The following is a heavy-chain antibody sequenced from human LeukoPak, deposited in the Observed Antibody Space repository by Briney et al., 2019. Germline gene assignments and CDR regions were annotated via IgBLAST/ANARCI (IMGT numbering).Heavy chain of an antibody. CDR2: INAYNGNT. CDR3: ARGGPAARLITFGGVTDY. Sequence: ASVKVSCKASGYTFTSYGISWVRQAPGQGLEWMGWINAYNGNTNYAQKLQGRVTMTTDTSTSTAYMELRNLRSDDAAVYYCARGGPAARLITFGGVTDYWGQGTLVTVSS. CDR1: GYTFTSYG. J-gene: IGHJ4*02. D-gene: IGHD3-16*01. V-gene: IGHV1-18*01.